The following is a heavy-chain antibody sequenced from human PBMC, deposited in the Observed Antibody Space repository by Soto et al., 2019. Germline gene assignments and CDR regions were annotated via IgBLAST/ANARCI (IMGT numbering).Heavy chain of an antibody. CDR3: ARDWYCSSTSCSGLDY. V-gene: IGHV3-7*03. CDR1: GFTFSSYW. J-gene: IGHJ4*02. CDR2: IKQDGGEK. D-gene: IGHD2-2*01. Sequence: PGGSLRLSCAASGFTFSSYWMSWVRQAPGKGLEWVANIKQDGGEKYYVDSVKGRFTISRDNAKNSLYLQMNSLRAEDTAVYYCARDWYCSSTSCSGLDYWGQGTLVTVSS.